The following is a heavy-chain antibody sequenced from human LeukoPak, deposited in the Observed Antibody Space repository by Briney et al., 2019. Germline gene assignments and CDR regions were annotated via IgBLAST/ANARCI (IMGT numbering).Heavy chain of an antibody. V-gene: IGHV3-21*01. CDR3: ASKTETARGVIWYYFDY. CDR1: GFTFSSYS. J-gene: IGHJ4*02. Sequence: PGGSLRLSCAASGFTFSSYSMNWVRQAPGKGLEWVSSISSSSSYIYYADSVKGRFTISRDNAKNSLYLQMNSLRAEDTAVYYCASKTETARGVIWYYFDYWGQGTPVTVSS. CDR2: ISSSSSYI. D-gene: IGHD3-10*01.